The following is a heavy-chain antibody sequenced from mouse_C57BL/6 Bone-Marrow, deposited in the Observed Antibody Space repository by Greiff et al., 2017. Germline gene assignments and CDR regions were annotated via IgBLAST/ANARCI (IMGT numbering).Heavy chain of an antibody. D-gene: IGHD1-1*01. CDR2: IHPNSGST. J-gene: IGHJ1*03. CDR3: ARSGIYYYGSWGYFDV. Sequence: QVQLQQPGAELVKPGASVKLSCKASGYTFTSYWMHWVKQRPGQGLEWIGMIHPNSGSTNYNEKFKSKATLPVAKSSSTAYMQLSSLTSEDSAVYYCARSGIYYYGSWGYFDVWGTGTTVTVSS. V-gene: IGHV1-64*01. CDR1: GYTFTSYW.